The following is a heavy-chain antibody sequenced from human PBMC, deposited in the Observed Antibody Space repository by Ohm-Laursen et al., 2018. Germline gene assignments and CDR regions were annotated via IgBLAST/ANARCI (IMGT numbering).Heavy chain of an antibody. Sequence: GTLSLTCTVSGDSITSYFWSWIRQSPGKRLEWIGYVSYSGSTSYNPTLKSRVTISVDTSKSQFSLRLSSVTAADTAVYYCARGVGRFSSNLDYWGPGTVVTVST. V-gene: IGHV4-59*01. CDR3: ARGVGRFSSNLDY. D-gene: IGHD1-14*01. CDR2: VSYSGST. J-gene: IGHJ4*01. CDR1: GDSITSYF.